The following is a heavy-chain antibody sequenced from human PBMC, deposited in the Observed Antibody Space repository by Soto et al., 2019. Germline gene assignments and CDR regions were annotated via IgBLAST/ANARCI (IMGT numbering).Heavy chain of an antibody. CDR1: GYIFTSYW. D-gene: IGHD3-22*01. CDR2: IYPGDPDT. V-gene: IGHV5-51*01. J-gene: IGHJ3*02. Sequence: PGESLKISCKGSGYIFTSYWIGWVRQMPGKGLEWMGIIYPGDPDTRYSPSFQGQVTISADKSISTAYLQWSSLKASDTAMYYCARPRPHYYDSSGSDAFDIWGQGTMVTVSS. CDR3: ARPRPHYYDSSGSDAFDI.